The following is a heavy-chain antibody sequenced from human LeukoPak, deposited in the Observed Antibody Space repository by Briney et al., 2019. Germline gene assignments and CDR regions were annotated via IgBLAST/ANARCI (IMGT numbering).Heavy chain of an antibody. V-gene: IGHV1-18*01. CDR3: ARAFTSGWYVTEDY. D-gene: IGHD6-19*01. CDR2: ISAYNGNT. Sequence: ASVKVSCKASGYTFTSYGISWVRQAPGQGLEWMGWISAYNGNTNYAPKLQGRVTMTTDTSTSTAYMELRSLRSDDTAVYYCARAFTSGWYVTEDYWGQGTLVTVSS. CDR1: GYTFTSYG. J-gene: IGHJ4*02.